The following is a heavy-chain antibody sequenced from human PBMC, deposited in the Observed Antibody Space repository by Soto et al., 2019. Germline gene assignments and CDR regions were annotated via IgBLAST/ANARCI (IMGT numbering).Heavy chain of an antibody. D-gene: IGHD2-15*01. CDR3: AKCPRSDDYHYFDY. V-gene: IGHV3-23*01. J-gene: IGHJ4*02. CDR2: VSGGGNRA. CDR1: GFIFSNSA. Sequence: EVQLLESGGGLVQPGGSLRLSCAASGFIFSNSAMSWVRQAPGKGLEWVSTVSGGGNRAYYADSVKGRFTISRDNSMNTLDVQMNSLRAEETAVYFCAKCPRSDDYHYFDYWGQGALVTVSS.